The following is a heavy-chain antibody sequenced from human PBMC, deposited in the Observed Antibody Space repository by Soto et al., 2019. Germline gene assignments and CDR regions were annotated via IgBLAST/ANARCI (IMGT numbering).Heavy chain of an antibody. Sequence: PVGSLRLSGGAPGVTFKDYGMHWVRQAPGKGLEWVAVISYDGKQTYYADSVKGRFTISKDKSKRTLFLQMNSLRVDDTAVYYCARDGWGSNWYFDLWGRGTLVTVSS. J-gene: IGHJ2*01. CDR1: GVTFKDYG. CDR2: ISYDGKQT. D-gene: IGHD3-16*01. V-gene: IGHV3-30*03. CDR3: ARDGWGSNWYFDL.